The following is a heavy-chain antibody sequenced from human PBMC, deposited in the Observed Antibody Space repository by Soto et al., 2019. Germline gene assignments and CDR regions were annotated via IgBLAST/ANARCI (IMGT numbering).Heavy chain of an antibody. Sequence: TVSGGSISSYYWSWIRQPPGKGLEWIGYIYYSGSTNYNPSLKSRVTISVDTSKNQFSLKLSSVTAADTAVYYCARVGGQLVPTGYYYYYGMDVWGQGTTVTVSS. V-gene: IGHV4-59*01. CDR1: GGSISSYY. D-gene: IGHD6-6*01. CDR2: IYYSGST. J-gene: IGHJ6*02. CDR3: ARVGGQLVPTGYYYYYGMDV.